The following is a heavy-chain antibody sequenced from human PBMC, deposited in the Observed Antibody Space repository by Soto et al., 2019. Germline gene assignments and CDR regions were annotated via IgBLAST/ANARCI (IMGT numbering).Heavy chain of an antibody. V-gene: IGHV3-11*01. CDR3: ARFRRYDILTGPMGDY. D-gene: IGHD3-9*01. CDR2: ISSSGSTI. Sequence: GGSLRLSCAASGFTFSDYYMGWIRQAPGKGLEWVSYISSSGSTIYYADSVKGRFTISRDNAKNSLYLQMNSLRAEDTAVYYCARFRRYDILTGPMGDYWGQGTLVTV. CDR1: GFTFSDYY. J-gene: IGHJ4*02.